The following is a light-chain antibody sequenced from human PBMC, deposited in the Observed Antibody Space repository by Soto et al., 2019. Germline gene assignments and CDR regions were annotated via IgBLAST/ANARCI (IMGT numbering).Light chain of an antibody. CDR1: QSVSSSY. CDR3: KQYRNWHLA. Sequence: MQSPGTMSLSPGERATLSCRASQSVSSSYLAWYQQKPGQAPRLIISGAPTRATGIPARFSGSGSGTEFTLTLEILQSDDLAVYVCKQYRNWHLAFGDGT. CDR2: GAP. V-gene: IGKV3-15*01. J-gene: IGKJ5*01.